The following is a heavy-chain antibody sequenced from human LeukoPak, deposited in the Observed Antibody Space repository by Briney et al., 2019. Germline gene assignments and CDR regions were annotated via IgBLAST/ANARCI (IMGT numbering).Heavy chain of an antibody. CDR2: IPYDGNTI. CDR1: ESTFSTYA. Sequence: GGSLRLSCAASESTFSTYAMHWVRQAPGKGLEWVAVIPYDGNTIYYADSVKGRFTISRDNSRNTLYLQMNSLRAEDTAMYYCARSGGLPKFDCWGQGTLVAVSS. J-gene: IGHJ4*02. V-gene: IGHV3-30-3*01. CDR3: ARSGGLPKFDC.